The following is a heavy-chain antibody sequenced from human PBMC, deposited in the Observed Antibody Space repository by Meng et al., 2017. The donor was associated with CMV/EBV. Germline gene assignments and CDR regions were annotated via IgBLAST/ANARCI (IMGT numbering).Heavy chain of an antibody. D-gene: IGHD5-12*01. CDR1: GGSISSGGYY. Sequence: SGGSISSGGYYWSWIRQHPGKGLEWIGYIYYSGSTYYNPSLKSRVTISVDTSKNQFSLKLSSVTAADTAVYYCARAEISGYDRGGFDYWGQGTLVTVSS. CDR2: IYYSGST. CDR3: ARAEISGYDRGGFDY. J-gene: IGHJ4*02. V-gene: IGHV4-31*02.